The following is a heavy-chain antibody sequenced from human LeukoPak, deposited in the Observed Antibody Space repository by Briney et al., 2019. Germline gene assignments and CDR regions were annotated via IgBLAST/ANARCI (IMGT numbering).Heavy chain of an antibody. J-gene: IGHJ4*02. CDR1: GFTFSSYA. D-gene: IGHD1-26*01. CDR2: ISGSGDST. V-gene: IGHV3-23*01. Sequence: GGSLRLSCAASGFTFSSYAMSRVRQAPGKGLEWVSDISGSGDSTYYADSVEGRFTISRDNSKNTLYLQMNSLRAEDTAVYYCARSRGSYWVPEFDYWGQGTLVTVSS. CDR3: ARSRGSYWVPEFDY.